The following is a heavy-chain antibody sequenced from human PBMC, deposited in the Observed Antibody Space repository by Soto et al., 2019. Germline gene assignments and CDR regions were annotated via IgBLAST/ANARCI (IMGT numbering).Heavy chain of an antibody. V-gene: IGHV4-38-2*01. CDR3: VRVYGRSSCFFDS. Sequence: SETLSLTCGVSGYSLTSGYHWGWIRQPPGKGLEWIGTIYHSGTTYYNPSLMSRVTMSVDTSKNQFSLMVTSATAADTAVYFCVRVYGRSSCFFDSWGQGTLVTVSS. J-gene: IGHJ4*03. D-gene: IGHD6-6*01. CDR1: GYSLTSGYH. CDR2: IYHSGTT.